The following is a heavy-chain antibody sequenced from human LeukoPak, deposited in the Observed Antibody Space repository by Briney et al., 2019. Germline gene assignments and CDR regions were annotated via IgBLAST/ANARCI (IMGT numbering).Heavy chain of an antibody. V-gene: IGHV4-34*01. CDR3: ARGIGYSYRQGNY. Sequence: SETLSLTCAVYGGSFSGYYWSWIRQPPGKGLEWIGEINHSGSTNYNPSLKSRVTISVDTSKNQFSLKLSSVTAADTAVYYCARGIGYSYRQGNYWGQGSLVTVSS. J-gene: IGHJ4*02. D-gene: IGHD5-18*01. CDR1: GGSFSGYY. CDR2: INHSGST.